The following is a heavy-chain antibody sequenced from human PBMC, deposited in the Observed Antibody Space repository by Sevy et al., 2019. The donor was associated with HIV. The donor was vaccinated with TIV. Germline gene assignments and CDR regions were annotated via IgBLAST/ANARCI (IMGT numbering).Heavy chain of an antibody. J-gene: IGHJ4*02. CDR2: ISYDGSNK. V-gene: IGHV3-30-3*01. CDR3: AREGLLFRRNYFDY. CDR1: GFTFSSYA. D-gene: IGHD2-21*02. Sequence: GGSLRLSCAASGFTFSSYAMHWVRQAPGKGLEWVAVISYDGSNKHYADSVKGRFTISRDNSKNTLYLQMNSLRAEDTAVYYCAREGLLFRRNYFDYWGQGTLVTVSS.